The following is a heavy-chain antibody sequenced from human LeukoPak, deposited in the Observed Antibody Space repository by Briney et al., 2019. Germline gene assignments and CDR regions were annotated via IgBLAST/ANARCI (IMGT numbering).Heavy chain of an antibody. Sequence: GGSLRLSCAASGFTFSPYSMNWVRQSPGKGLEWVSLISGDGGSTYYVVSVKGRFTISRDNSKNSLYLHMNSLTTEDTALYYCAKDYVRDGYNYGVFQNWGRGTLVTVSS. CDR3: AKDYVRDGYNYGVFQN. D-gene: IGHD5-24*01. V-gene: IGHV3-43*02. J-gene: IGHJ4*02. CDR1: GFTFSPYS. CDR2: ISGDGGST.